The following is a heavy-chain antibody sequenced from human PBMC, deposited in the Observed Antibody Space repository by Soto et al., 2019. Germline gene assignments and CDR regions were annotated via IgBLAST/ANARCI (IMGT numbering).Heavy chain of an antibody. CDR2: ISGSGGST. J-gene: IGHJ4*02. CDR1: GFTFSSYA. CDR3: AKRIAVAGYFDY. Sequence: LRLSCAASGFTFSSYAMSWVRQAPGKGLEWVSAISGSGGSTYYADSVKGRFTISRDNSKNTLYLQMNSLRAEDTAVYYCAKRIAVAGYFDYWGQGTLVTAPQ. V-gene: IGHV3-23*01. D-gene: IGHD6-19*01.